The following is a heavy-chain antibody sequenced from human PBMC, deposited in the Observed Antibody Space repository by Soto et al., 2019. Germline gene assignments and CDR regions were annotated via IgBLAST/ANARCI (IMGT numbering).Heavy chain of an antibody. CDR2: IKSKVHGETT. CDR3: STDEWE. CDR1: GFDFSNGW. D-gene: IGHD1-26*01. J-gene: IGHJ4*02. Sequence: EVQLVESGGGLVKPGGSLRLSCAASGFDFSNGWMSWVRQAPGKGLEWVGRIKSKVHGETTDYAANVKGRFTISRDDSRNTLYLQMHRLKTEDTAVYYCSTDEWEWGQGTLVTVSS. V-gene: IGHV3-15*01.